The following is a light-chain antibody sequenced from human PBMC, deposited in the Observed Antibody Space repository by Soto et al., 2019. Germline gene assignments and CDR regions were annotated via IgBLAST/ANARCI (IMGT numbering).Light chain of an antibody. CDR2: EVS. V-gene: IGLV2-14*01. J-gene: IGLJ1*01. CDR3: TAFSANRVYL. Sequence: QSVLTQPASVSGSPGQSITISCTGTSSDVGGYNYVSWYQQYPGKAPQVMIYEVSDRPSGVSNRFSGSKSGNTASLTISGLQAEDEADYYCTAFSANRVYLFGPGTKLTVL. CDR1: SSDVGGYNY.